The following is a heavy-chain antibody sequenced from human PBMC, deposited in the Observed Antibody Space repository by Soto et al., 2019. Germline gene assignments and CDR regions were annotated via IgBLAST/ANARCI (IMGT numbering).Heavy chain of an antibody. CDR3: ARPFPTGYCSGGSCNSWYFDL. V-gene: IGHV4-34*01. D-gene: IGHD2-15*01. CDR1: GGSFSGYY. J-gene: IGHJ2*01. Sequence: QVQLQQWGAGLLKPSETLSLTCAVYGGSFSGYYWSWIRQPPGKGLEWIGEINHSGSTNYNPSLKSRVTISVDTSKNQFSLNLSSVTAADTAVYYCARPFPTGYCSGGSCNSWYFDLWGRGTLVTVSS. CDR2: INHSGST.